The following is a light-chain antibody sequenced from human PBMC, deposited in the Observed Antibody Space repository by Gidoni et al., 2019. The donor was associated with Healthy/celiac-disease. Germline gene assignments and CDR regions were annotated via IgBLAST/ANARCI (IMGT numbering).Light chain of an antibody. CDR3: QAWDSSPGAV. CDR2: QDS. Sequence: SYELTQPPSVSVSPGQTASITCSGDKLGDKYACWYQQKPGQSPVLVIYQDSKRPSGIPELFSGSTSGNTATLTISGTQAMDEADYYCQAWDSSPGAVFGGGTKLTVL. V-gene: IGLV3-1*01. J-gene: IGLJ3*02. CDR1: KLGDKY.